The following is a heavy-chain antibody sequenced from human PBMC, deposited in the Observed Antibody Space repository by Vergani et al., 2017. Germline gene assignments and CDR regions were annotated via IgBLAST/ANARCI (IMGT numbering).Heavy chain of an antibody. CDR2: ISGSGDNT. CDR1: GFTFSSYA. D-gene: IGHD2-15*01. CDR3: ANLQLGYCSGGSYTQDYYYYDGMDV. V-gene: IGHV3-23*01. Sequence: EVQLLESGGGLVQPGGSLRLSCAASGFTFSSYAMSWVRQAPGKGLEWVSAISGSGDNTYYADSVKGRFAISRDNSKNTLYLQMNSLRAEDTAVYYCANLQLGYCSGGSYTQDYYYYDGMDVWGQGTTVTVSS. J-gene: IGHJ6*02.